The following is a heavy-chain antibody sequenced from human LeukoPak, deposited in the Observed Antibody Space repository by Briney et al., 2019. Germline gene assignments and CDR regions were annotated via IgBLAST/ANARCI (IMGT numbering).Heavy chain of an antibody. CDR1: GFTFSSYS. J-gene: IGHJ4*02. D-gene: IGHD3-10*01. CDR2: ISSSSSYI. Sequence: GGSLRLSCAASGFTFSSYSMNWVRQAPGKGLEWVSSISSSSSYIYYADSVKGRFTISRDNAKNSLYLQMNSLRAEDTAVYYCAREELWFGELLSLDYWGQGTLVTVSS. CDR3: AREELWFGELLSLDY. V-gene: IGHV3-21*01.